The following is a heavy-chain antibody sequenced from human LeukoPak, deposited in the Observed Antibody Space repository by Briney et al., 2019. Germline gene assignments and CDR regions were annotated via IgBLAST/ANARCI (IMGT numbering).Heavy chain of an antibody. CDR2: ISYDGSNK. CDR1: GFTFSSYA. V-gene: IGHV3-30*04. J-gene: IGHJ4*02. Sequence: PGGSLRLSCAASGFTFSSYAMHWVRQAPGKGLGWVAVISYDGSNKYYADSVKGRFTISRDNSKNTLYLQMNSLRAEDTAVYYCAKDLVSAPDYWGQGTLVTVSS. D-gene: IGHD6-19*01. CDR3: AKDLVSAPDY.